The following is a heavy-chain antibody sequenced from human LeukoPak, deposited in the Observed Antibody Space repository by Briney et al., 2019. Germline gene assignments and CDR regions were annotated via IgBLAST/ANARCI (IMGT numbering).Heavy chain of an antibody. Sequence: GGSLRLSCAASGFTFSNAWMSWVRQAPGKGLEWVGRIKSKTDVGTTDYAAPVKGRFTISRDDSKNTLYLQMNSLKTEDTAVYYCTTFSMIVVVITDWGQGTLVTVSS. CDR1: GFTFSNAW. J-gene: IGHJ4*02. D-gene: IGHD3-22*01. V-gene: IGHV3-15*01. CDR3: TTFSMIVVVITD. CDR2: IKSKTDVGTT.